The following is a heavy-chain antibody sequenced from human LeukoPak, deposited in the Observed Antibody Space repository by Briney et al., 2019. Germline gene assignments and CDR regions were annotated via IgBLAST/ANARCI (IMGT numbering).Heavy chain of an antibody. CDR1: GFTFSSYA. D-gene: IGHD4-17*01. CDR3: ARPNYGDYPTNWFDP. Sequence: GGSLRLSCAASGFTFSSYAMHWVRQAPGKGLEWVAVISYDGSNKYYADSVKGRFTISRDNSKNTLYLQMNSLRAEDTAVYYCARPNYGDYPTNWFDPWGQGTLVTVSS. J-gene: IGHJ5*02. CDR2: ISYDGSNK. V-gene: IGHV3-30*04.